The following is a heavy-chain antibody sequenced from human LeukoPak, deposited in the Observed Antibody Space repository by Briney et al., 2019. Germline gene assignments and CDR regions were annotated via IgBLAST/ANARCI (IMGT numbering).Heavy chain of an antibody. Sequence: GRSLRLSCAASGFTFDDYAMNWVRQAPGKGLEWVSGIRWDGGTVVYAGSVKGRFTMSRDNAKTSVYLQMNSLRTEDTAVYYCAKGIDSSGTCSGWGYYLNSWGQGTLVTVSS. CDR3: AKGIDSSGTCSGWGYYLNS. CDR1: GFTFDDYA. J-gene: IGHJ4*02. CDR2: IRWDGGTV. V-gene: IGHV3-9*01. D-gene: IGHD2-15*01.